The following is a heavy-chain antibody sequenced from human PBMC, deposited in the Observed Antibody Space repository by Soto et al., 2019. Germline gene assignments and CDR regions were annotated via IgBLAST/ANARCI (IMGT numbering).Heavy chain of an antibody. CDR1: GGTFSSSA. D-gene: IGHD1-7*01. CDR3: ASDSDRLQFGWDYWYKVAV. V-gene: IGHV1-69*12. Sequence: QVQLVQSGAEMKEPGSSVKVSCTTSGGTFSSSAISWLRQAPGQGLEWMGGIIPLFRTPAYAQKFQGRGTIAAAEATSTAYMELSSLRSEAAAVYYCASDSDRLQFGWDYWYKVAVWGQGTTIPVTS. CDR2: IIPLFRTP. J-gene: IGHJ6*02.